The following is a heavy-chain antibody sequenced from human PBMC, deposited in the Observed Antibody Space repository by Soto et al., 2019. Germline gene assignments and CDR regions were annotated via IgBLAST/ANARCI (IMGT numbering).Heavy chain of an antibody. CDR3: ARERVVAAATSYFAMDV. CDR1: GFTFSDYY. CDR2: ISSSADTR. D-gene: IGHD2-15*01. V-gene: IGHV3-11*01. Sequence: QVQLVESGGGLVKPGGSLRLSCAASGFTFSDYYMSWVRLAPGRGLEWVSYISSSADTRNYADSVKGRFTISRDNAKKSVYLQMNSLRAEDTAVYYCARERVVAAATSYFAMDVWGQGTTVTVSS. J-gene: IGHJ6*02.